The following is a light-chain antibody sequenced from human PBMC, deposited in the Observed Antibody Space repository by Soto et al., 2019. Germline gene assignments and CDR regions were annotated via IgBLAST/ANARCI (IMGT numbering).Light chain of an antibody. J-gene: IGKJ2*01. CDR3: QQYYSSPVT. CDR1: QSVLYSSNNKNY. CDR2: WAS. Sequence: DIVMTQSPDSLAVSLGERATINCKSSQSVLYSSNNKNYLAWYQHKPGHPPKLLIYWASTRDSGVPDRFSGSGSGTDFTLTIRSLQSEDVAVYYCQQYYSSPVTFGQGTKLEIK. V-gene: IGKV4-1*01.